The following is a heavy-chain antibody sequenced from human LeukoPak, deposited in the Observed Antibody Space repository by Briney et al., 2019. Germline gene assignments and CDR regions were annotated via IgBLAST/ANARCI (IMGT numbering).Heavy chain of an antibody. Sequence: ASVKVSCKASVGTFSSYAISWVRQAPGQGLEWMGGIIPIFCTANYAQKFQGRVTITADKSTSTAYMQLSSLRSEDTAVYYCARRIIGYCSGGSCYLGAFDIWGQGTMVTVSS. V-gene: IGHV1-69*06. D-gene: IGHD2-15*01. CDR1: VGTFSSYA. J-gene: IGHJ3*02. CDR3: ARRIIGYCSGGSCYLGAFDI. CDR2: IIPIFCTA.